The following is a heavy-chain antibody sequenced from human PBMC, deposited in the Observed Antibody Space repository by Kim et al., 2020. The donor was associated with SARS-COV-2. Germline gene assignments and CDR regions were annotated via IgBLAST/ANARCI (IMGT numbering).Heavy chain of an antibody. CDR2: IYYSGST. J-gene: IGHJ6*02. Sequence: SETLSLTCTVSGGSISSYYWSWIRQPPGKGLEWIGYIYYSGSTNYNPSLKSRVTISVDTSKNQFSLKLSSVTAADTAVYYCARDYYGSGSYLTGGYYSYYGMDVWGQGTTVTVSS. V-gene: IGHV4-59*13. CDR1: GGSISSYY. D-gene: IGHD3-10*01. CDR3: ARDYYGSGSYLTGGYYSYYGMDV.